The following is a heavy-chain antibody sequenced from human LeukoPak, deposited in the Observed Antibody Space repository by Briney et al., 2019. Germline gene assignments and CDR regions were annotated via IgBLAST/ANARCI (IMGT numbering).Heavy chain of an antibody. Sequence: PGGSLRLSCAASEFTFSSYAMNWVRQAPGKGLEWVSGISGGGDTTFYADSVKGRFTISRDNSKNMLYLQMNSLRAEDTAVYYCEKLRSSTSSDAFDIWGQGTMVTVSS. CDR3: EKLRSSTSSDAFDI. CDR1: EFTFSSYA. D-gene: IGHD2-2*01. J-gene: IGHJ3*02. V-gene: IGHV3-23*01. CDR2: ISGGGDTT.